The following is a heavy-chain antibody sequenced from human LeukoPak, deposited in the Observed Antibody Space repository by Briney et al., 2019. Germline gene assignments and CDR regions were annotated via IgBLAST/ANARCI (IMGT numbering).Heavy chain of an antibody. V-gene: IGHV1-2*02. CDR2: INPNTGGT. CDR3: ARTRSSSSSWYGQFDY. D-gene: IGHD6-13*01. J-gene: IGHJ4*02. Sequence: ASVKVSCKPSGYTFTGYFLHWVRQAPGQGLEWMGWINPNTGGTNYAQRFQGRVTITADKSTSTAYMELSSLRSEDTAVYYCARTRSSSSSWYGQFDYWGQGTLVTVSS. CDR1: GYTFTGYF.